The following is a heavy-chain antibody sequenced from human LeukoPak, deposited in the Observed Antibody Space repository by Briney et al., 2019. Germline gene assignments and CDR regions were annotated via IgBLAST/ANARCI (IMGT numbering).Heavy chain of an antibody. CDR3: ARDFNGFDY. CDR2: IYYSGST. J-gene: IGHJ4*02. Sequence: KTSETLSLTCTVPGGSISSYYWSWIRQPPGKRLEWIGYIYYSGSTNYNPYLKSRVTISVETSKNQFSLKLSSVTAADTAVYDWARDFNGFDYWGQGTRVTVSS. V-gene: IGHV4-59*01. CDR1: GGSISSYY.